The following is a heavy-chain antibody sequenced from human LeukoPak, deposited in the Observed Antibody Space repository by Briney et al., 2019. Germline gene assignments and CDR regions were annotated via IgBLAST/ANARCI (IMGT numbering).Heavy chain of an antibody. J-gene: IGHJ5*02. CDR1: GYTFSDYY. V-gene: IGHV1-2*02. CDR3: ARDAEYGSGSMWLLDP. CDR2: INTKGAST. Sequence: EAPVTVSCKASGYTFSDYYIHWVRQSPGQGLEWMGWINTKGASTKYAQKFQGRVTMTRDTSINTVYMELSRLTSDDTAIYYCARDAEYGSGSMWLLDPWGQGTQVTVSS. D-gene: IGHD3-10*01.